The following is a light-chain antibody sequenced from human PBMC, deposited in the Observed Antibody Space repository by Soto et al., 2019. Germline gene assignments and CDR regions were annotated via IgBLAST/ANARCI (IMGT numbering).Light chain of an antibody. CDR1: ASISNY. J-gene: IGKJ5*01. CDR3: QQLKSYPIT. V-gene: IGKV1-9*01. Sequence: QITQSPSSLSASVGDSVTITCRASASISNYLNWYQQTHGKAPNLLIYAASTLQSGVPSRFSGSGSGTELTLTISSLQPEDGETDDCQQLKSYPITFGQGTRLEI. CDR2: AAS.